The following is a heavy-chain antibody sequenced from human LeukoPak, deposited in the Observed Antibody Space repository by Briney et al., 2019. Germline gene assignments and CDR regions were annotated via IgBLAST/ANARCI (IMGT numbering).Heavy chain of an antibody. CDR2: INHSGST. J-gene: IGHJ4*02. V-gene: IGHV4-34*01. Sequence: SETLSLTCAVYSGSFSGYYWSWIRQPPGKGLEWIGEINHSGSTNYNPSLKSRVTISVDTSKNQFSLKLSSVTAADTAVYYCASMLYDFWSGYSSYFDYWGQGTLVTVSS. D-gene: IGHD3-3*01. CDR3: ASMLYDFWSGYSSYFDY. CDR1: SGSFSGYY.